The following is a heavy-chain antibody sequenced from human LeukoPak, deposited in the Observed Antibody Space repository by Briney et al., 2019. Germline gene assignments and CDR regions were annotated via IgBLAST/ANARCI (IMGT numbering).Heavy chain of an antibody. J-gene: IGHJ3*02. CDR2: ISAYNGNT. Sequence: ASVKVSCKASGYTFSDYGITWVRQAPGQGLEWMGWISAYNGNTNYAQKFQGRVTMTTDTSTSTAYMELRSLRSDDTAMYYCARFGLGKRIEVAGIPFDIWGQGTMVTVSS. CDR3: ARFGLGKRIEVAGIPFDI. CDR1: GYTFSDYG. V-gene: IGHV1-18*01. D-gene: IGHD6-19*01.